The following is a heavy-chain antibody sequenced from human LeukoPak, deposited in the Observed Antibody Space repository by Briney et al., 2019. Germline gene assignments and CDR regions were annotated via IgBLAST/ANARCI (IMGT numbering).Heavy chain of an antibody. CDR2: ISPSGTVI. J-gene: IGHJ4*02. D-gene: IGHD2-2*01. CDR3: AKKGGIVVVPAAPYYFDY. Sequence: PGGSLRLSCSASGFIFTDYYMSWIRQAPGKGLEWVSYISPSGTVIYNGDSVKGRFTISRDNAKKSLYLQMNSLRAEDTAVYYCAKKGGIVVVPAAPYYFDYWGQGTLVTVSS. CDR1: GFIFTDYY. V-gene: IGHV3-11*01.